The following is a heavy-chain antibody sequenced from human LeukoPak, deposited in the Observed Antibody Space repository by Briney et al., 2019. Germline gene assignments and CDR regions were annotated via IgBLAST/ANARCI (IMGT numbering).Heavy chain of an antibody. Sequence: GGSLRLSCTASGFTFSDYDMNWVRQAPGEGLEWVSSISGRSSHIYYADSVKGRFTISRDNAKNSLYLQMNSLRDEDTAVYYCARVLLERPGIDSFDMWGQGTMVTVSS. J-gene: IGHJ3*02. CDR2: ISGRSSHI. D-gene: IGHD1-1*01. V-gene: IGHV3-21*06. CDR3: ARVLLERPGIDSFDM. CDR1: GFTFSDYD.